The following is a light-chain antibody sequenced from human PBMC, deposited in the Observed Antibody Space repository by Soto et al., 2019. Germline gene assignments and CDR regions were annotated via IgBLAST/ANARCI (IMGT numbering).Light chain of an antibody. CDR2: RDS. J-gene: IGLJ2*01. Sequence: SYELTQPLSVSVALGQTARITCGGNNIGHKNVHWYQQKAGQAPVLLIYRDSYRPSGIPERFSGSNSGNTATLPISRAQVEDEADYYCQVWDSSFFGGGTKLTVL. CDR3: QVWDSSF. V-gene: IGLV3-9*01. CDR1: NIGHKN.